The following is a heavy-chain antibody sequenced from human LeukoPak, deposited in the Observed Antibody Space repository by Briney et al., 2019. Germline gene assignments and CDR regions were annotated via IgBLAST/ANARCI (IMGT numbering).Heavy chain of an antibody. D-gene: IGHD5-24*01. CDR3: ARVEYYYYYMDV. CDR2: IYYSGST. Sequence: SETLSLTCTVSGGSISSYYWSWIRQPPGKGLEWIGYIYYSGSTNYNPSLKSRVTISVDTSKNQFSLKLSSVTAADTAVYYCARVEYYYYYMDVWGKGTTVTVSS. CDR1: GGSISSYY. V-gene: IGHV4-59*01. J-gene: IGHJ6*03.